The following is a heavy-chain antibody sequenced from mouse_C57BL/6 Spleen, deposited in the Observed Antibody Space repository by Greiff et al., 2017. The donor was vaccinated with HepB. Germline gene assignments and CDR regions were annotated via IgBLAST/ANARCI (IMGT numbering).Heavy chain of an antibody. J-gene: IGHJ3*01. D-gene: IGHD1-1*01. CDR3: AREKDYYGSSPWFAY. V-gene: IGHV1-64*01. CDR2: IHPNSGST. Sequence: QVQLKQPGAELVKPGASVKLSCKASGYTFTSYWMHWVKQRPGQGLEWIGMIHPNSGSTNYNEKFKSKATLTVDKSSSTAYMQLSSLTSEDSAVYYCAREKDYYGSSPWFAYWGQGTLVTVSA. CDR1: GYTFTSYW.